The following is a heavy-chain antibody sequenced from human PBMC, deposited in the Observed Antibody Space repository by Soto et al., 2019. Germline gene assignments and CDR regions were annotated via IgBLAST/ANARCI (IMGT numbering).Heavy chain of an antibody. CDR1: GFTFTSSA. D-gene: IGHD3-9*01. CDR2: IVVGSGNT. CDR3: AVKPPYYDILTGYYHGDDAFDI. Sequence: SVKVSCKASGFTFTSSAVQWVRQARGQRLEWIGWIVVGSGNTNYAQKFQERVTITRDMSTSTAYMELSSLRSEDTAVYYCAVKPPYYDILTGYYHGDDAFDIWGQGTLVTVSS. V-gene: IGHV1-58*01. J-gene: IGHJ3*02.